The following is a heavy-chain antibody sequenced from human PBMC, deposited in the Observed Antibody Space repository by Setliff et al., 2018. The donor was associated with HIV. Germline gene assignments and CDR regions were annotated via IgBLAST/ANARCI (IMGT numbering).Heavy chain of an antibody. D-gene: IGHD2-2*01. J-gene: IGHJ3*02. V-gene: IGHV1-18*01. CDR3: ERDPFVPKGAFDI. Sequence: ASVKVSCKASGYTFTSYGISWVRQAPGQGLEWMGWISAYNGNKNYAQKLQGRVTMTTDTSTSTAYMELRSLRSDDTAVCYCERDPFVPKGAFDIWGQGTMVTVSS. CDR2: ISAYNGNK. CDR1: GYTFTSYG.